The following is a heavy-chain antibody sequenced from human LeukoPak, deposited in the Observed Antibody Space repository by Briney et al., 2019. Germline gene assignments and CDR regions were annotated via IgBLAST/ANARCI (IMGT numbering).Heavy chain of an antibody. V-gene: IGHV4-30-4*08. CDR2: IYYSGRT. D-gene: IGHD3-3*01. J-gene: IGHJ6*03. Sequence: SETLSLTCTVSGGSLTNGDYYWTWIRQPPGKGLEWIGYIYYSGRTYYNTSLQSRVSISLDMSKNQFSLRLSSVTAADTAVYYCASNDFWSGPAMDVWGKGTTVTVSS. CDR1: GGSLTNGDYY. CDR3: ASNDFWSGPAMDV.